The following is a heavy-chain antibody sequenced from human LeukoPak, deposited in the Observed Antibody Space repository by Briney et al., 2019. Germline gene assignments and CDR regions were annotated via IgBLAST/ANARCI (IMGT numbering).Heavy chain of an antibody. J-gene: IGHJ4*02. CDR3: SQLWFGELPPGY. CDR1: GFTFSDYY. Sequence: GGSLRLSCAASGFTFSDYYMSWIRQAPGKGLEWVSYISSSGSAIYYADSVKGRFTISRDNAKNSLYLQMNSLRAEDTAVYYCSQLWFGELPPGYWGQGTLVTVSS. V-gene: IGHV3-11*01. D-gene: IGHD3-10*01. CDR2: ISSSGSAI.